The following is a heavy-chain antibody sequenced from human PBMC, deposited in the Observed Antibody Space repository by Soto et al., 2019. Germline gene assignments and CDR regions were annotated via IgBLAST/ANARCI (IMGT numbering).Heavy chain of an antibody. D-gene: IGHD2-8*01. V-gene: IGHV4-59*01. CDR2: ISYSGNT. J-gene: IGHJ4*02. CDR1: GGSISNFY. CDR3: ARAPMVLSRSYFDS. Sequence: TSETLSLTCTVSGGSISNFYWSWIRQPPGKGLEWIGYISYSGNTNYNPSLKSRVSISVHTSKNQLSLNLTSVTAADTAVYYCARAPMVLSRSYFDSWGQGTPVTVSS.